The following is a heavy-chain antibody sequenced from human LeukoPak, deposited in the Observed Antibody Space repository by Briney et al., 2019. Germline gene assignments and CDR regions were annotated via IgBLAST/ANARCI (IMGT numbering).Heavy chain of an antibody. J-gene: IGHJ4*02. D-gene: IGHD2-2*01. Sequence: GASVKVSCKASGYTFTGYYMYWVRQAPGQGLEWMGWINPNSGGTNYAQKFQGRVTMTRDTSISTAYMELSRLRSDDTAVYYCARDRALVVPAAIPDYWGQGTLVTVSS. CDR1: GYTFTGYY. V-gene: IGHV1-2*02. CDR2: INPNSGGT. CDR3: ARDRALVVPAAIPDY.